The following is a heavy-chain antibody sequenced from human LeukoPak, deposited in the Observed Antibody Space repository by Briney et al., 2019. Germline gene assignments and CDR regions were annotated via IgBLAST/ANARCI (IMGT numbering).Heavy chain of an antibody. CDR3: ARETGSYTNGVYYNWFDP. J-gene: IGHJ5*02. Sequence: SQTLSLTCTVSGGSISSGGYYWSWIRQHPGKGLEWIGYIYYSGSTYYNPSLKSRVTISVDTSKNQFSLKLSSATAADTAVYYCARETGSYTNGVYYNWFDPWGQGTLVTVSS. V-gene: IGHV4-31*03. CDR2: IYYSGST. D-gene: IGHD2-8*01. CDR1: GGSISSGGYY.